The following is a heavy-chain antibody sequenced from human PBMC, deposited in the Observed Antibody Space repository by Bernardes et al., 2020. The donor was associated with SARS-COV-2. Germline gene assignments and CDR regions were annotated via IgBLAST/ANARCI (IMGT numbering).Heavy chain of an antibody. D-gene: IGHD3-22*01. CDR1: GYTLTGYY. Sequence: ASVKVSCEASGYTLTGYYMHWVRQAPGQGLEWMGWINPNSGGTNYAQKFQGRVTMTRDTSISTAYMELSSLRSDDTAVYYCAIPPTNYDRYGMDVWGQGTTVTVSS. J-gene: IGHJ6*02. V-gene: IGHV1-2*02. CDR3: AIPPTNYDRYGMDV. CDR2: INPNSGGT.